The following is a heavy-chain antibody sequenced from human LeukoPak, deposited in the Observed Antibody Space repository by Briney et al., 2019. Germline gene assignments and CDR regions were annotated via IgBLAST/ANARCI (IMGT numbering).Heavy chain of an antibody. CDR2: MNPNNGNT. D-gene: IGHD3-10*01. CDR3: AAYGSGSYYYYYYYGMDV. CDR1: GYTFTSYD. Sequence: GASVKVSCKASGYTFTSYDINWVRQATGQGPEWMGWMNPNNGNTGHAQKFQGRVTLTRNTSISTAYMELSSLRSEDTAVYYCAAYGSGSYYYYYYYGMDVWGQGTTVTVSS. J-gene: IGHJ6*02. V-gene: IGHV1-8*01.